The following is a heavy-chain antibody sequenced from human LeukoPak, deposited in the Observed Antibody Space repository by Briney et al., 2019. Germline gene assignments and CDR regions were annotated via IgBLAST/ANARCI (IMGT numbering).Heavy chain of an antibody. Sequence: SETLSLTCAVYGGSFSGYYWSWIRQPPGKGLEWIGEINHSGSTNYNPSLKSRVTISVDTSKNQFSLKLSSVTAADTAVYYCARGRGYYYYMDVWGKGTTVTVSS. CDR1: GGSFSGYY. D-gene: IGHD5-12*01. V-gene: IGHV4-34*01. J-gene: IGHJ6*03. CDR3: ARGRGYYYYMDV. CDR2: INHSGST.